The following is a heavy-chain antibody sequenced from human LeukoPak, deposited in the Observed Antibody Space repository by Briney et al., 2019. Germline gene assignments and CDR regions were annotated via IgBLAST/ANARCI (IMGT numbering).Heavy chain of an antibody. CDR2: ISGSGGST. D-gene: IGHD2-15*01. V-gene: IGHV3-23*01. CDR3: ARDTILGDCSGGSCETST. CDR1: GFTFSSYA. J-gene: IGHJ5*02. Sequence: GGSLRLSCAASGFTFSSYAMSWVRQAPGKGLDWVSAISGSGGSTYYADSVKGRFTISRDNSKNTLYLQMNSLRAEDTAVYYRARDTILGDCSGGSCETSTWGQGTLVTVSS.